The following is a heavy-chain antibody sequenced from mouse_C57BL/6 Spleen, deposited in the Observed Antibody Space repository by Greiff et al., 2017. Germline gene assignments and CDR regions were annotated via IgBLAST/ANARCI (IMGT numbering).Heavy chain of an antibody. CDR1: GYTFTDYY. J-gene: IGHJ3*01. CDR2: INPYNGGT. Sequence: VHVKQSGPVLVKPGASVKMSCKASGYTFTDYYMNWVKQSHGKSLEWIGVINPYNGGTSYNQKFKGKATLSVDKSSSTDYMELNSLTSEDSAVYYCARRAYDGYPWFAYWGQGTLVTVSA. D-gene: IGHD2-3*01. V-gene: IGHV1-19*01. CDR3: ARRAYDGYPWFAY.